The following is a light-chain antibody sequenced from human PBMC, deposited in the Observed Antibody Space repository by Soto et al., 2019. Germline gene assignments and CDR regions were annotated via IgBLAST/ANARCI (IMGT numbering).Light chain of an antibody. CDR2: DAS. J-gene: IGKJ4*01. CDR3: QQYNTYSSLT. CDR1: QSISSW. Sequence: DIQITQSPSTLSASVGDRVTITCRASQSISSWLAWYQQKPGRAPKVLIFDASSLESGVPSRFSGSGYGTEFTLTISSLQPDDFATYYCQQYNTYSSLTFGGGTKVDIK. V-gene: IGKV1-5*01.